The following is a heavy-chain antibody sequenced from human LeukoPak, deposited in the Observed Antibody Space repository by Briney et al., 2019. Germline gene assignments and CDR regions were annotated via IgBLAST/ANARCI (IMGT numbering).Heavy chain of an antibody. CDR3: ARGYQYSSSWYIQRTENFDY. V-gene: IGHV1-18*01. D-gene: IGHD6-13*01. J-gene: IGHJ4*02. CDR1: GYTFIRYA. CDR2: ISAYNGNT. Sequence: EASVKVSCTASGYTFIRYAINWVRQAPGQGLEWMGWISAYNGNTNYAQKLQGRVTMTTDTSTSTAYMELRSLRSDDTAVYYCARGYQYSSSWYIQRTENFDYWGQGTLVTVSS.